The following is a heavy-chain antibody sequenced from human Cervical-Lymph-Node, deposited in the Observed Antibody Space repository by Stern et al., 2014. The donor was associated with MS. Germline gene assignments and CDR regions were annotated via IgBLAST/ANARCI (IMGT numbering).Heavy chain of an antibody. CDR2: LIPIFATT. J-gene: IGHJ4*02. Sequence: GQLVESGPEVKKPGSSVKVSCNVSGGTFSSYTLNWVRQAPGQGLEWMGGLIPIFATTNYPQRFQGKVSITADGSTSTTYLEVSSLTSEDTAVYYCAREGIPGAGGTFDNWGQGTLVIVSS. D-gene: IGHD1-26*01. CDR1: GGTFSSYT. V-gene: IGHV1-69*01. CDR3: AREGIPGAGGTFDN.